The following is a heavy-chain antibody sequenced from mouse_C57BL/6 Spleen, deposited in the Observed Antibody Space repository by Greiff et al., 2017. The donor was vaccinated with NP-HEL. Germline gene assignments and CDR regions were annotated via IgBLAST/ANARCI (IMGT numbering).Heavy chain of an antibody. V-gene: IGHV1-80*01. CDR2: IYPGDGDT. CDR3: AKGYSNYDYAMDY. J-gene: IGHJ4*01. D-gene: IGHD2-5*01. Sequence: QVQLKQSGAELVKPGASVKISCKASGYAFSSYWMNWVKQRPGKGLEWIGQIYPGDGDTNYNGKFKGKATLTADKSSSTAYMQLSSLTSEDSAVYFCAKGYSNYDYAMDYWGQGTSVTVSS. CDR1: GYAFSSYW.